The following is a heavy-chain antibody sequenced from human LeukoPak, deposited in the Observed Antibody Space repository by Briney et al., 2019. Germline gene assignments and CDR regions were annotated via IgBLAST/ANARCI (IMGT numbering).Heavy chain of an antibody. J-gene: IGHJ5*02. V-gene: IGHV4-59*01. CDR2: IYYSGST. CDR1: GGSISSYY. CDR3: ARVWKYSGSPGPNWFDP. Sequence: SETLSLTCTVSGGSISSYYWSWIRQPPGKGLEWIWYIYYSGSTNYNPSLKSRVTISVDTSKNQFSLKLSSVTAADTAVYYCARVWKYSGSPGPNWFDPWGQGTLVTVSS. D-gene: IGHD6-6*01.